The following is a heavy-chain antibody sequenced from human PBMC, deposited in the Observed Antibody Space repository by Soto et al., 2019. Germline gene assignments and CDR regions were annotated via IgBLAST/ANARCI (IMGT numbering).Heavy chain of an antibody. J-gene: IGHJ4*02. Sequence: QVQLVQSGGEEKKPGASVKVSCKAFGYTFTNYGISWVRQAPGQGLEWMGWISPNNGNTKYAQKIQGRVTMTTDTSTSTAYMDLRRLISDDTAVYYCARGRAATLAAAGHDYWGQGTLVTVSS. CDR1: GYTFTNYG. V-gene: IGHV1-18*01. CDR3: ARGRAATLAAAGHDY. CDR2: ISPNNGNT. D-gene: IGHD6-13*01.